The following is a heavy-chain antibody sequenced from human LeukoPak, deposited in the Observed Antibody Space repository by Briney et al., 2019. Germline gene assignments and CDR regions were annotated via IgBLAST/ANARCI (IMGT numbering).Heavy chain of an antibody. Sequence: ASVKVSCKASGGTFSSYAISWVRQAPGQGLEWMGRIIPILGIANYAQKCQGRVTITADKSTSTAYMELSSLRSEDTAVYYCARIAIGIVGATNADYWGQGTLVTVSS. CDR3: ARIAIGIVGATNADY. D-gene: IGHD1-26*01. J-gene: IGHJ4*02. CDR1: GGTFSSYA. V-gene: IGHV1-69*04. CDR2: IIPILGIA.